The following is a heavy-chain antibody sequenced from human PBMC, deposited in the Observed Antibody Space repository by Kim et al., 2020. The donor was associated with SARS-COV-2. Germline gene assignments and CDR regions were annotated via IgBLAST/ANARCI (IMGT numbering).Heavy chain of an antibody. D-gene: IGHD3-22*01. CDR3: AQVDSSGHNNWFDP. V-gene: IGHV1-18*04. CDR1: GYTFTSYG. Sequence: ASVKVSCKASGYTFTSYGISWVRQAPGQGLEWMGWISAYNGNTNYAQKLQGRVTMTTDTSTSTAYMELRSLRSDDTAVYYCAQVDSSGHNNWFDPWGQGTLVTVSS. J-gene: IGHJ5*02. CDR2: ISAYNGNT.